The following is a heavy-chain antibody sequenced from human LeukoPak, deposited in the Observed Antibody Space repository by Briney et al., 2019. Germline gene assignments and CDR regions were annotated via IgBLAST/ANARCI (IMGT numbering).Heavy chain of an antibody. CDR3: ATHFNYGSGSLYYMDV. J-gene: IGHJ6*03. D-gene: IGHD3-10*01. CDR2: ISGSGGST. CDR1: GFTFSNYW. V-gene: IGHV3-23*01. Sequence: GGSLRLSCEGSGFTFSNYWMGWVRQAPGKGLEWVSAISGSGGSTYYADSVKGRFTISRDNSKNTLYLQMNSPRAEDTAVYYCATHFNYGSGSLYYMDVWGKGTTVTVSS.